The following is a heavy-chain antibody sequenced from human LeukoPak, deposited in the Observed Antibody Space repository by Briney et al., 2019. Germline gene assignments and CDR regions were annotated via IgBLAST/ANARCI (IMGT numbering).Heavy chain of an antibody. CDR2: IYYSGST. J-gene: IGHJ3*02. V-gene: IGHV4-59*01. Sequence: PSETLSLTCTVSGGSISSYYWSWIRQPPGKGLERIGYIYYSGSTNYNPSLKSRVTISVDTSKNQFSLKLSSVTAADTAVYYCAREDSGSYYSGAFDIWGQGTMVTVSS. D-gene: IGHD1-26*01. CDR1: GGSISSYY. CDR3: AREDSGSYYSGAFDI.